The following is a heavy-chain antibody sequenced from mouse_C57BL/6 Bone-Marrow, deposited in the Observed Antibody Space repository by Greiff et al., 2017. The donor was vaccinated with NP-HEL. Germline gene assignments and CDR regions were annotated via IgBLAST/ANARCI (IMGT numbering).Heavy chain of an antibody. CDR2: IYPGSGST. V-gene: IGHV1-55*01. CDR3: ASLTGTNFDY. J-gene: IGHJ2*01. D-gene: IGHD4-1*01. Sequence: QQSGQGLEWIGDIYPGSGSTNYNEKFKSKATLTVDTSSSTAYMQLSSLTSEDSAVYYCASLTGTNFDYWGQGTTLTVSS.